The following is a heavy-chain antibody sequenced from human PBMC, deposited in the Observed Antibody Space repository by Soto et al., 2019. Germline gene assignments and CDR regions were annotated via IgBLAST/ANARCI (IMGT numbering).Heavy chain of an antibody. Sequence: QVQLVESGGGVVQPGRSLRLSCAASGFTFSSYAMHWVRQAPGKGLEWVAVISYDGSNKYYADSVKGRFTISRDNSKNTLYLQMNSLRAEDTAVYYCAREEIYCSGGSCYSVNYYGMDVWGQGTTVTVSS. J-gene: IGHJ6*02. V-gene: IGHV3-30-3*01. CDR1: GFTFSSYA. D-gene: IGHD2-15*01. CDR2: ISYDGSNK. CDR3: AREEIYCSGGSCYSVNYYGMDV.